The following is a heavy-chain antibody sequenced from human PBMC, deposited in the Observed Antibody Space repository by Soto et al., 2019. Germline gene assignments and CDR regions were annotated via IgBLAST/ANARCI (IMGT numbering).Heavy chain of an antibody. J-gene: IGHJ4*02. CDR1: GGSISSGDYY. D-gene: IGHD5-12*01. V-gene: IGHV4-30-4*01. CDR2: IYYSGST. Sequence: SETLSLTCTVSGGSISSGDYYWSWIRQPPGKGLEWIGYIYYSGSTYYNPSLKSRVTISVDTSKNQFSLKLSSVTAADTAVYYCARVSVRYSGYAPLDYWGQGTLVTVSS. CDR3: ARVSVRYSGYAPLDY.